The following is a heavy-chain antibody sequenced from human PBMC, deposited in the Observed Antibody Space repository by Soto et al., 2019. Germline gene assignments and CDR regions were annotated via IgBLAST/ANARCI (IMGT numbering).Heavy chain of an antibody. J-gene: IGHJ6*02. CDR1: GGFISSDY. Sequence: SETLSLTCTVSGGFISSDYWLWIRQPPGKGLEWIGYIYYSGSTNYNPSLKSRVTISLDTSKKHFSLKLSSVTAADTAVYYCARDILKGRMGMDVWGQAPTVT. CDR3: ARDILKGRMGMDV. D-gene: IGHD3-9*01. CDR2: IYYSGST. V-gene: IGHV4-59*01.